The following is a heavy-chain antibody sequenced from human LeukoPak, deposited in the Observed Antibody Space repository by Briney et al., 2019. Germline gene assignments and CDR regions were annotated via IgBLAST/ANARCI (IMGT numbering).Heavy chain of an antibody. CDR2: INTDGTST. J-gene: IGHJ4*02. D-gene: IGHD2-15*01. CDR1: GFTFSSYW. V-gene: IGHV3-74*01. CDR3: AIPRGKWSPYYFDY. Sequence: GGSLRLSCAASGFTFSSYWMHWVRQAPGKGLVWVSRINTDGTSTDYADSVRGRFTISRDNAKNTLYLQMNSLRAEDTAVYYCAIPRGKWSPYYFDYWGQGTLVTVSS.